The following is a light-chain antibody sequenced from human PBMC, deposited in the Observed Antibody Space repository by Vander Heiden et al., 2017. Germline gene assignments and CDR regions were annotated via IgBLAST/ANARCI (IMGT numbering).Light chain of an antibody. CDR2: DAS. V-gene: IGKV1-5*01. Sequence: TQSPSRLSASVGDRVIITCRASQSMSSRLAWYQQKPGKAPKLLIYDASSLESEVPSRFSGSGSGTEFTLTISSLQPDDFATYYCQQYNSFSPTFGGGTRVELK. CDR1: QSMSSR. CDR3: QQYNSFSPT. J-gene: IGKJ4*01.